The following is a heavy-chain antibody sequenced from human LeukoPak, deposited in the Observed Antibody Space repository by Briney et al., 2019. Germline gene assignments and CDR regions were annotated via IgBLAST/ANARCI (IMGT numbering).Heavy chain of an antibody. J-gene: IGHJ4*02. CDR1: GYTFTDYY. V-gene: IGHV1-2*02. D-gene: IGHD2-15*01. CDR2: INPHSGGT. CDR3: AREGNGLLSRDLDY. Sequence: ASVKVSCKASGYTFTDYYIHWVRQAPGQGLEWMGYINPHSGGTSSPQKFQGRVTMTTDASISTAYMELSRLTSDDTAVYYCAREGNGLLSRDLDYWGQGTLVTVSS.